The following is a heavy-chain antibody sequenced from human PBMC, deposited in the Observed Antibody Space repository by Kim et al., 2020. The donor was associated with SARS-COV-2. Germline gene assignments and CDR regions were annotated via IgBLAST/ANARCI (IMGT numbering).Heavy chain of an antibody. J-gene: IGHJ3*02. CDR3: ARPGKTTVVTHDAFDI. Sequence: KFQGTVTITADKSTSTAYMELSSLRSEDTAVYYCARPGKTTVVTHDAFDIWGQGTMVTVSS. V-gene: IGHV1-69*02. D-gene: IGHD4-17*01.